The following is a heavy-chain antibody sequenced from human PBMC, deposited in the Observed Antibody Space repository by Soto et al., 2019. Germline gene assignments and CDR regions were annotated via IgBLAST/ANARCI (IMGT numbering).Heavy chain of an antibody. Sequence: GESLKISCKGSGYSFTSYWIGWVRQMPGKGLEWMGIIYPGDSDTRYSPSFQGQVTISADKSISTAYLQWSSLKASDTAMYYCARLGSIAARRPRRGVDYWGQGTLVTVSS. V-gene: IGHV5-51*01. CDR2: IYPGDSDT. D-gene: IGHD6-6*01. CDR3: ARLGSIAARRPRRGVDY. CDR1: GYSFTSYW. J-gene: IGHJ4*02.